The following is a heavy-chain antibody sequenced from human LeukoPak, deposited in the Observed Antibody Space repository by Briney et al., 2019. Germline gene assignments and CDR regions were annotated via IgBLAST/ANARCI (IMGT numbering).Heavy chain of an antibody. CDR2: ISSSSYI. V-gene: IGHV3-21*01. Sequence: GGSLRLSCAASGFTFSSYSMNWVRQAPGKGLEWVSSISSSSYIYYADSVKGRFTISRDNAKNSLYLQMNSLRAEDTAVYYCARDMTYYYDSSGVNWFDPWGQGTLVTVSS. D-gene: IGHD3-22*01. CDR1: GFTFSSYS. J-gene: IGHJ5*02. CDR3: ARDMTYYYDSSGVNWFDP.